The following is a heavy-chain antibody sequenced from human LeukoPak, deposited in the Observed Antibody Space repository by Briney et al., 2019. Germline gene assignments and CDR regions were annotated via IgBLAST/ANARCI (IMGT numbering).Heavy chain of an antibody. V-gene: IGHV3-23*01. J-gene: IGHJ2*01. CDR3: AKDVEQMATYGRPYWYFDL. CDR2: ISGRGGST. CDR1: GFTFSSYV. D-gene: IGHD5-24*01. Sequence: GGSLRLSCAASGFTFSSYVVHWVRQAPGKGLEWVSAISGRGGSTYYADSVKGRFTISRDKSNNTLYLQMNSLRAEDTAVYYCAKDVEQMATYGRPYWYFDLWGRGTLVTVSS.